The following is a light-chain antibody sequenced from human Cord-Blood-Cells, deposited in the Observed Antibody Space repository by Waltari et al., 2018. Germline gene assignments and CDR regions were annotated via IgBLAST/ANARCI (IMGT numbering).Light chain of an antibody. J-gene: IGKJ3*01. Sequence: IWMNQSSSLLSASTGDRVTITCRMSQGISSYLAWYQQKPGKAPELLIYAASTLQSGVSSTFIGSGSVTDCIITISFLQIEDFETSYCIQYYSFPFTFGPGSKVDIK. V-gene: IGKV1D-8*03. CDR1: QGISSY. CDR2: AAS. CDR3: IQYYSFPFT.